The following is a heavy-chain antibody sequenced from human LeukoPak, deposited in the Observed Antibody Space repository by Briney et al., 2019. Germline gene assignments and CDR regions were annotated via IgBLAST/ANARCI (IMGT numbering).Heavy chain of an antibody. Sequence: GGSLRLSCGASGFTFSSYGMHWVRQAPGKGLEWVSSISSSGDYIYYAHSLKGRFTISRDNAKNSLFLQMNSLRAEDTAVYYCARGPSEWFGESTFWGQGTLVTVSS. J-gene: IGHJ4*02. V-gene: IGHV3-21*01. CDR1: GFTFSSYG. D-gene: IGHD3-10*01. CDR3: ARGPSEWFGESTF. CDR2: ISSSGDYI.